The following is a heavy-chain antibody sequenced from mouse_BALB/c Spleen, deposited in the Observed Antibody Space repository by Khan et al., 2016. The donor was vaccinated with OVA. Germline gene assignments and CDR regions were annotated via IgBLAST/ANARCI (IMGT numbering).Heavy chain of an antibody. CDR2: IWGGGTT. J-gene: IGHJ4*01. CDR1: GFSLTDYG. Sequence: QVQLQQSGPGLVAPSQSLSITCTVSGFSLTDYGVGWIRQPSGKGLEWLGVIWGGGTTHYNSALKSRLSISTDNSKSQAFLKMHSLQTDDTAMYYCAKLRWSHYYAMDYWGQGTSVTVSS. CDR3: AKLRWSHYYAMDY. V-gene: IGHV2-6-5*01. D-gene: IGHD1-1*02.